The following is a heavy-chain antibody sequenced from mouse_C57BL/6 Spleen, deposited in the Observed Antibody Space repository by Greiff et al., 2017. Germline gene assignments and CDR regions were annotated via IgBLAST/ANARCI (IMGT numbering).Heavy chain of an antibody. CDR2: ISSGGDYI. CDR3: TRWGGSSYWYFDV. V-gene: IGHV5-9-1*02. J-gene: IGHJ1*03. D-gene: IGHD1-1*01. Sequence: EVKLMESGEGLVKPGGSLKLSCAASGFTFSSYAMSWVRQTPEKRLEWVAYISSGGDYIYYADTVKGRFTISRDNARNTLYLQMSRLKSEDTAMYYCTRWGGSSYWYFDVWGTGTTVTVSS. CDR1: GFTFSSYA.